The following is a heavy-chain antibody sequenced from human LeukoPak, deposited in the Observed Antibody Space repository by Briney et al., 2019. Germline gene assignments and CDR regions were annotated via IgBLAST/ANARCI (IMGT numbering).Heavy chain of an antibody. CDR3: AKRADYYDSSRALYDAFDL. D-gene: IGHD3-16*01. CDR1: GFTFRTYG. Sequence: GGSLRLSCAASGFTFRTYGMHWVRQAPGKGLEWVTFIRYDGSDKFCADSVRGRFTISRDNSKNTLFLQLNCLRVEDTAVYYCAKRADYYDSSRALYDAFDLWGQGTMVTVSS. J-gene: IGHJ3*01. V-gene: IGHV3-30*02. CDR2: IRYDGSDK.